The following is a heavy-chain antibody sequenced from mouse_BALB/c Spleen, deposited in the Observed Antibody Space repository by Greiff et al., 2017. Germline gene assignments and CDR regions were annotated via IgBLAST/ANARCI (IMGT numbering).Heavy chain of an antibody. CDR2: ISSGGGST. CDR1: GFTFSSYT. Sequence: EVMLVESGGGLVKPGGSLKLSCAASGFTFSSYTMSWVRQTPEKRLEWVAYISSGGGSTYYPDTVKGRFTISRDNAKNTLYLQMSSLKSEDTAMYYCARHRYDLYYYAMDYWGQGTSVTVSS. J-gene: IGHJ4*01. D-gene: IGHD2-14*01. CDR3: ARHRYDLYYYAMDY. V-gene: IGHV5-12-1*01.